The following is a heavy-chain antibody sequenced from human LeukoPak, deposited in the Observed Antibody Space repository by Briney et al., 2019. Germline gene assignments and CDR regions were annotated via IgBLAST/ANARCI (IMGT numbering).Heavy chain of an antibody. Sequence: SETLSLTCAVYGGSFSGDYWNWIRQPPGKGLEWIGEINRSGSTNSNPSLKSRVTISVDRSKNQFSLKLSSVTAADTAVYYCARRPRYSSGWYYFDSWGQGTLVTVSS. D-gene: IGHD6-19*01. CDR2: INRSGST. J-gene: IGHJ4*02. CDR1: GGSFSGDY. V-gene: IGHV4-34*01. CDR3: ARRPRYSSGWYYFDS.